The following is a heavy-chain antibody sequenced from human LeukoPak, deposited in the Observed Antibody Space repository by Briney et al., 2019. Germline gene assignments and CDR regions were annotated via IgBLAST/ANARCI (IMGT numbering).Heavy chain of an antibody. CDR3: AKDQGLYND. Sequence: GGSLRLSCAVSGFTITNHWMSWVRQAPGKGLEWVANIKQDGSEKYYVDSVKGRFTISRDNSKNTLYLQMNSLRAEDTAVYYCAKDQGLYNDWGQGTLVTVSS. D-gene: IGHD1-14*01. V-gene: IGHV3-7*03. CDR1: GFTITNHW. CDR2: IKQDGSEK. J-gene: IGHJ4*02.